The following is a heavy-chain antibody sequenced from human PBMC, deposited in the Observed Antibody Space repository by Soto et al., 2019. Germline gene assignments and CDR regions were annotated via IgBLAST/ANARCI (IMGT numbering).Heavy chain of an antibody. CDR2: VHISGHS. Sequence: QVHLQDSGPGLLAPSGTLSLTCTLSGGSVRAPDWWNWVRQSPDKGPEWIAEVHISGHSNYNPSLRSRVSVSIDSSKNQFYLNLNSVTAADTAIYYCARVRQGCSANNCYFDPWGQGTQVTISS. J-gene: IGHJ5*01. CDR3: ARVRQGCSANNCYFDP. CDR1: GGSVRAPDW. V-gene: IGHV4-4*02. D-gene: IGHD1-1*01.